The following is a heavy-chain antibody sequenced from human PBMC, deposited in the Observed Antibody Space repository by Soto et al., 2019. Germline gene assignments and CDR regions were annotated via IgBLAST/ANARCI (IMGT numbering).Heavy chain of an antibody. Sequence: SETLSLTCTVSGGSIYRSGYYWGWIRQPPGRGLEWIGNIDYNGVTYSNPSLKSRVTISRDTSENQFSLKLTSVTAADTALYYCGKVLVGATGHTDSDSWGPGTLVTVS. V-gene: IGHV4-39*01. CDR1: GGSIYRSGYY. CDR2: IDYNGVT. D-gene: IGHD2-15*01. CDR3: GKVLVGATGHTDSDS. J-gene: IGHJ4*02.